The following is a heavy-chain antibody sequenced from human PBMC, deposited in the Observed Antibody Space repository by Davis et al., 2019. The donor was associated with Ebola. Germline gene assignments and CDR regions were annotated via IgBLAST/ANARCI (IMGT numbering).Heavy chain of an antibody. CDR3: ARQTGT. CDR2: IKQDGSEN. V-gene: IGHV3-7*03. CDR1: GFTFSSYW. Sequence: GESLKISCAASGFTFSSYWMSWVRQAPGKGLEWVANIKQDGSENYYVDSVKGRFTISRDNANNSLYLQMNSLRAEDTAVYYCARQTGTWGQGTLVTVSS. J-gene: IGHJ5*02. D-gene: IGHD1-1*01.